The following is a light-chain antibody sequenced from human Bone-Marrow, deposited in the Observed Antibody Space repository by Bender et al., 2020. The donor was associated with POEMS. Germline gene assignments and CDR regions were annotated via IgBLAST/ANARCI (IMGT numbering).Light chain of an antibody. CDR1: NSDLGSYSL. CDR2: EDY. CDR3: CSHPRSSFYV. J-gene: IGLJ1*01. Sequence: QSALTQPASVSGSPGQSITISCTGTNSDLGSYSLVSWYQQHPGKAPKLVIYEDYKRPSGISNRFSASKSGNSASLTISGLQAEDEADYYCCSHPRSSFYVFGTGTTVTVL. V-gene: IGLV2-23*01.